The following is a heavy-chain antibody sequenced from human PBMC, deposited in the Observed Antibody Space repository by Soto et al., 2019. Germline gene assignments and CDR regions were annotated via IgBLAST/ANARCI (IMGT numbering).Heavy chain of an antibody. CDR2: MSPNSGNT. CDR3: ARGRVAPYYYYYGMDV. D-gene: IGHD2-15*01. CDR1: GYTFTSYD. J-gene: IGHJ6*02. V-gene: IGHV1-8*01. Sequence: ASVKVSCKASGYTFTSYDINWVRQATGQGLEWMGWMSPNSGNTGYAQKFQGRVTMTRNTSISTAYMELSSLRSEDTAVYYCARGRVAPYYYYYGMDVWGQGTTVTVSS.